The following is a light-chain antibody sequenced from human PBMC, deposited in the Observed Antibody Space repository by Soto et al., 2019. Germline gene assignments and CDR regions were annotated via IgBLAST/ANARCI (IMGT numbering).Light chain of an antibody. CDR1: PGIGTN. Sequence: DIVMTQSPGTLSVSPGERATLSCRASPGIGTNLAWYQQRPGQAPRLLIYAASSRATDIPARFTGRGSGTEFTLTISSLQSEDFAVYFCQQYKKWPLYTFGQGTKLEI. CDR3: QQYKKWPLYT. V-gene: IGKV3-15*01. J-gene: IGKJ2*01. CDR2: AAS.